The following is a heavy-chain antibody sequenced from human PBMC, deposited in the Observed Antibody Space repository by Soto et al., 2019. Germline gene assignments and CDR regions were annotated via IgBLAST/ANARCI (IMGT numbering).Heavy chain of an antibody. CDR2: TRNKANSYTT. J-gene: IGHJ6*02. Sequence: LRLSCAASGFTFSDHYMDWVRQAPGKGLEWVGRTRNKANSYTTEYAASVKGRFTISRDDSKNSLYLQMNSLKTEDTAVYYCARVGYYDSSGYYYYYGMDVWGQGTTVNVSS. V-gene: IGHV3-72*01. CDR3: ARVGYYDSSGYYYYYGMDV. D-gene: IGHD3-22*01. CDR1: GFTFSDHY.